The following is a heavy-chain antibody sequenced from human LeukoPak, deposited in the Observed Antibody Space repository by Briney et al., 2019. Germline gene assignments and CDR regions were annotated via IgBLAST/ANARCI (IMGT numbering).Heavy chain of an antibody. Sequence: GGSLRLSCAASGFTFSSYEMNWVRQAPGKGLEWVANIKQDGSEKYYVDSVKGRFTISRDNAKNSLYLQMNSLRAEDTAVYYCARMPAHSNYVDYFDYWGQGTLVAVSS. CDR1: GFTFSSYE. CDR3: ARMPAHSNYVDYFDY. D-gene: IGHD4-11*01. J-gene: IGHJ4*02. CDR2: IKQDGSEK. V-gene: IGHV3-7*01.